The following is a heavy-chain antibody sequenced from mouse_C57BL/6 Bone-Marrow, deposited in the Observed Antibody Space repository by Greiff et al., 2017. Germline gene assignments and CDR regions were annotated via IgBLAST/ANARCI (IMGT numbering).Heavy chain of an antibody. CDR1: GYTFTSYW. CDR2: IDPSDSYT. V-gene: IGHV1-50*01. J-gene: IGHJ3*01. D-gene: IGHD5-5*01. CDR3: ARGLPKAGFAY. Sequence: QVQLQQPGAELVKPGASVKLSCKASGYTFTSYWMQWVKQRPGQGLEWIGEIDPSDSYTNYNQKFKGKATLTVDTSSSTAYMQLSSLTSEDSAVYYCARGLPKAGFAYWGQGTLVTVSA.